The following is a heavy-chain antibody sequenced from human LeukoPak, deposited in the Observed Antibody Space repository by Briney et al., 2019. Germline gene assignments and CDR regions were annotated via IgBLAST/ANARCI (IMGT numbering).Heavy chain of an antibody. CDR1: GYTFTIYG. D-gene: IGHD6-6*01. J-gene: IGHJ4*02. CDR3: ASAREASSSSRSFDY. V-gene: IGHV1-18*01. Sequence: GASVKVSCKASGYTFTIYGINWVRQAPGQGLEWMGWISAYNGNTNYAQKLQGRVTMTTDTSTGTAYMELRSLRSDDTAVYYCASAREASSSSRSFDYWGQGTLVTVSS. CDR2: ISAYNGNT.